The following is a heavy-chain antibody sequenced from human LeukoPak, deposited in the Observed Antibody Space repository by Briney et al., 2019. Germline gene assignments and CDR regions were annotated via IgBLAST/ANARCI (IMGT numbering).Heavy chain of an antibody. Sequence: PGGSLRLSCAASGFTFSSYSMNWVRQAPGKGLEWISYIDRSGNDIRYADSVKGRFTISRDNAKNSLYLQMNSLRDEDTAVYYCARGSITIFGGRSGGQLALFDPWGQGTLVTVSS. CDR1: GFTFSSYS. D-gene: IGHD3-3*01. CDR2: IDRSGNDI. CDR3: ARGSITIFGGRSGGQLALFDP. J-gene: IGHJ5*02. V-gene: IGHV3-21*05.